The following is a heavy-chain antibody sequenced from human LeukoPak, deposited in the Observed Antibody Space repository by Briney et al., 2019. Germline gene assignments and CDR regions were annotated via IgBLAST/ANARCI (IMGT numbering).Heavy chain of an antibody. D-gene: IGHD2-2*01. Sequence: PSETLSLTCTVSGGSISSYYWSWIRQPAGKGLEWIGRFYISGSTNYNPSLKSRVTMSVDTSKNQFSLRLNSVTAADTAVYYCARDGTFCSSITCSPRDNYYYYGMDVWGHGTTVTVSS. CDR1: GGSISSYY. V-gene: IGHV4-4*07. J-gene: IGHJ6*02. CDR2: FYISGST. CDR3: ARDGTFCSSITCSPRDNYYYYGMDV.